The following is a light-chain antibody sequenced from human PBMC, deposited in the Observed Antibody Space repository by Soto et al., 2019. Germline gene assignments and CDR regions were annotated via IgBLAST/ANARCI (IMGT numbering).Light chain of an antibody. CDR1: SSDIGGYNY. V-gene: IGLV2-14*01. CDR3: SSYKGTGARV. CDR2: EVN. Sequence: QSVLTQPASVSGSPGQSITISCSGSSSDIGGYNYVSWYQQHPGKAPKVVIFEVNSRPSGVSHRFSGSKSGNTASLTISGLQTEDEADYYCSSYKGTGARVFGTGTKVTV. J-gene: IGLJ1*01.